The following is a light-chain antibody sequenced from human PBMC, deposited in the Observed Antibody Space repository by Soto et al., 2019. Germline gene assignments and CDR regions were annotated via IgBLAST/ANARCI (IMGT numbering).Light chain of an antibody. CDR1: QDISDY. V-gene: IGKV1-33*01. CDR3: QQYDNLLIT. CDR2: DAS. Sequence: DIQMTQSPYSLSASVGDRVTITCQASQDISDYLNWYQQKPEKAPKLLMYDASNLETGVPSRFSGSGYGTDFTLTISSLQPEDFATYYCQQYDNLLITFGPGTRVDI. J-gene: IGKJ3*01.